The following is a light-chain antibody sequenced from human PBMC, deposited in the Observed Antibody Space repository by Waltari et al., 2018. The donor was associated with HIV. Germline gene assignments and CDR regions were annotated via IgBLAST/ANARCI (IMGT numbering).Light chain of an antibody. V-gene: IGLV3-25*03. CDR3: QSADSNASLWV. CDR2: KDT. Sequence: SYELTQPPSLSVSPGQTARITCSGDALPKQYSYWYQQRPGQAPVLVIYKDTERPSGIPERFSGSSSGTTATLTIIGVQAQDEADYHCQSADSNASLWVFGGGTKLTVL. CDR1: ALPKQY. J-gene: IGLJ3*02.